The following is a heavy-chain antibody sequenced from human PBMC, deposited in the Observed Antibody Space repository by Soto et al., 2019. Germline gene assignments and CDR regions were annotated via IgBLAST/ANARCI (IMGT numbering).Heavy chain of an antibody. CDR3: TTAAFCSGATCYSGHNWFDP. J-gene: IGHJ5*02. CDR2: FDPENDET. D-gene: IGHD2-15*01. V-gene: IGHV1-24*01. Sequence: ASVKVSCKVSGYTLTEVSIHWVRQAPGKGLEWMGGFDPENDETNYAQRFQGRFTMTEDSSTDTAFMELHSLRSDDTAVYYCTTAAFCSGATCYSGHNWFDPWGQGTLVTVYS. CDR1: GYTLTEVS.